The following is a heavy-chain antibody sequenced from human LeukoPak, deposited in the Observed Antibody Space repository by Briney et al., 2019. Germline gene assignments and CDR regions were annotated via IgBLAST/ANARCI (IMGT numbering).Heavy chain of an antibody. V-gene: IGHV3-23*01. Sequence: PGGSLRLSCAASGFTFSSYDMSWVSQAPGKGLEWVSGISGSGGSTYYADSVKGRFTISRDNSKNTLFLQMNSLRADDTAVYYCAKKRCGDGYTDCWGQGTLVTVSS. J-gene: IGHJ4*02. CDR1: GFTFSSYD. CDR2: ISGSGGST. CDR3: AKKRCGDGYTDC. D-gene: IGHD5-24*01.